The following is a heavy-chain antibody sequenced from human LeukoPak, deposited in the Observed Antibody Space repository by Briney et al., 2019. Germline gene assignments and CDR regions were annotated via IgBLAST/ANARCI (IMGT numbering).Heavy chain of an antibody. CDR3: ASSAYYCSSTSCEWFDP. V-gene: IGHV3-21*01. J-gene: IGHJ5*02. Sequence: GGSLRLSCAASGFTFSSYSMNWVRQAPGKGLEWVSSISSSSSYIYYADSVKGRFTSSRDNAKNSLYLQMNSLRAEDTAVYYCASSAYYCSSTSCEWFDPWGQGSLVTVSS. CDR1: GFTFSSYS. D-gene: IGHD2-2*01. CDR2: ISSSSSYI.